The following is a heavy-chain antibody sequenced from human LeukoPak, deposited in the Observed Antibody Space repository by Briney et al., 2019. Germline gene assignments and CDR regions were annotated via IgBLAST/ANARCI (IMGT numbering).Heavy chain of an antibody. D-gene: IGHD1-26*01. CDR2: ISSSSTYI. CDR3: ARAAIVGASAISGVYYFDY. J-gene: IGHJ4*02. V-gene: IGHV3-21*04. CDR1: GFTFSSYT. Sequence: GGSLRLSCAASGFTFSSYTMNWVRQAPGKGLEWVSSISSSSTYIYYADSMKGRFTISRDNAKNSLYLQMNSLRAEDTALYHCARAAIVGASAISGVYYFDYWGQGTLVTVSS.